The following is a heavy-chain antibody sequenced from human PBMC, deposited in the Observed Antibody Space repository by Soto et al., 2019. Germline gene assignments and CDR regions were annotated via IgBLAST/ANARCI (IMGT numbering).Heavy chain of an antibody. CDR3: ARRDLYSGYDRSEYFDY. CDR1: GYSFTSYW. CDR2: IYPGDSDT. D-gene: IGHD5-12*01. Sequence: LTVSCKGSGYSFTSYWIGWVRQMPGKGLEWMGIIYPGDSDTRYSPSFQGQVTISADKSISTAYLQWSSLKASDTAMYYCARRDLYSGYDRSEYFDYWGQGTLVTVSS. V-gene: IGHV5-51*01. J-gene: IGHJ4*02.